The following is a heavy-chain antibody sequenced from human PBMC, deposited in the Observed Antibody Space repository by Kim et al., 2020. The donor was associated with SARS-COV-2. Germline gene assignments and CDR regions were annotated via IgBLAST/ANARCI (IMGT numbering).Heavy chain of an antibody. Sequence: SETLSLTCTVSGGSISGYYWSWIRQPPGKGLEWIGYIYYSGSSNYNPSLKSRVTISVDTSKNQFSLKLSSVTAADTAVYYCARLGLESSGWYFRGAFDIWGQGTMVTVSS. V-gene: IGHV4-59*08. CDR3: ARLGLESSGWYFRGAFDI. CDR2: IYYSGSS. J-gene: IGHJ3*02. D-gene: IGHD6-19*01. CDR1: GGSISGYY.